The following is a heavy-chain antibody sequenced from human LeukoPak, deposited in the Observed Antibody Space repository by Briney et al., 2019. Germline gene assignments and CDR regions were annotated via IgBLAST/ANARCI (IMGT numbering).Heavy chain of an antibody. CDR2: INWNGGST. D-gene: IGHD3-22*01. CDR3: ARGWXDSXGRSDXYGMDV. Sequence: GGSLRLSCAASGFTFDDYGMSWVRQAPGKGLEWVSGINWNGGSTGYADSVKGRFTISRDNAKNSLYLQMNSLRAEDTALYHCARGWXDSXGRSDXYGMDVWGQGTTVTVSS. J-gene: IGHJ6*02. CDR1: GFTFDDYG. V-gene: IGHV3-20*01.